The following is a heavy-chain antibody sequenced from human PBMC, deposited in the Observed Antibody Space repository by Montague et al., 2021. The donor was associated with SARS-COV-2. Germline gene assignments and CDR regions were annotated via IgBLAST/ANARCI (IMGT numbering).Heavy chain of an antibody. CDR3: VRYPHYECLHDSLDF. D-gene: IGHD3-16*01. Sequence: SETLSLTCTVSGVSVTDYYWSWIRQPPGKGLEWVGDVLYNKDTNFNPSLKSRVAISVDTSKNQFSLRLTSVTAADTAFYYCVRYPHYECLHDSLDFWDQGPLVTVSS. V-gene: IGHV4-59*08. J-gene: IGHJ4*02. CDR1: GVSVTDYY. CDR2: VLYNKDT.